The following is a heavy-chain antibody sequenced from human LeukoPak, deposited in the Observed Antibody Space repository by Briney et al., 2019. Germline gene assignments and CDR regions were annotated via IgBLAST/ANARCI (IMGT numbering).Heavy chain of an antibody. D-gene: IGHD4-23*01. CDR3: ARDLLNEGNHLDY. Sequence: SETLSLTCTVSGGSVSSGSYYWSWIRQPPGKGLEWIGYIYYSGSTNYNPSLKSRVTISVDTSKNQFSLKLSSVTAADTAVYYCARDLLNEGNHLDYWGQGTLVTVSS. CDR1: GGSVSSGSYY. J-gene: IGHJ4*02. CDR2: IYYSGST. V-gene: IGHV4-61*01.